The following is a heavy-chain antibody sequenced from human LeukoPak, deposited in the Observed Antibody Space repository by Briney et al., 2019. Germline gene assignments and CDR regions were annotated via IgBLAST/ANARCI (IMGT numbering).Heavy chain of an antibody. Sequence: HPGGSLRLSCAASGFTFRTYEMNWVRQAPGKGLEWISYISGSYSTIYYADSVKGRFTISRDNAKNSLYLQMNSLRAEDTAVYYCARDSSGYFSNVDHWGQGTLVTVSS. D-gene: IGHD6-19*01. CDR1: GFTFRTYE. J-gene: IGHJ4*02. V-gene: IGHV3-48*03. CDR2: ISGSYSTI. CDR3: ARDSSGYFSNVDH.